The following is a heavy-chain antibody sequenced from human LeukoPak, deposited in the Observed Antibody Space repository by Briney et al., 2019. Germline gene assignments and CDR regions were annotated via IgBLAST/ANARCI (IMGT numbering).Heavy chain of an antibody. CDR1: GITLSSYW. CDR2: INSDGRST. J-gene: IGHJ4*02. CDR3: ARSAYPGNSVIED. Sequence: GGSLRLSCGGSGITLSSYWMHWVRQAPGKGLVWVSRINSDGRSTNYADSVKGRFTISRDNAKNTLYLQMNSLRAEDTAVYYCARSAYPGNSVIEDWGRGTLVTVSP. V-gene: IGHV3-74*01. D-gene: IGHD4-23*01.